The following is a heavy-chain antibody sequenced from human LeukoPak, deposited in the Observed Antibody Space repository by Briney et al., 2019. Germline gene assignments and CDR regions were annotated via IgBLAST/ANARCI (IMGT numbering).Heavy chain of an antibody. CDR1: GYTFTSYY. CDR3: ARDHGAGTDAFDI. CDR2: VNPSGGST. Sequence: ASVKVSCKASGYTFTSYYMHWVRQAPGQGLEWMGIVNPSGGSTSYAQKFQGRVTMTRDMSTSTVYMELSSLRSEDTAVYYCARDHGAGTDAFDIWGQGTMVTVSS. V-gene: IGHV1-46*01. J-gene: IGHJ3*02. D-gene: IGHD1/OR15-1a*01.